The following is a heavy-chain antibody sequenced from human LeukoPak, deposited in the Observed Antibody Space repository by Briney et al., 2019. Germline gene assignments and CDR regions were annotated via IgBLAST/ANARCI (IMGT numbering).Heavy chain of an antibody. CDR1: GYSFTGYY. Sequence: GASVKVSCKASGYSFTGYYMHWVRQAPGQGREWMGWINPNTGGTNYAQKFQGRVTMTRDTSITTAYMELTWLGSDDTAVYYCARDRGRGYNYDSGDFDFWGQGTLVTVSS. J-gene: IGHJ4*02. CDR3: ARDRGRGYNYDSGDFDF. D-gene: IGHD3-22*01. V-gene: IGHV1-2*02. CDR2: INPNTGGT.